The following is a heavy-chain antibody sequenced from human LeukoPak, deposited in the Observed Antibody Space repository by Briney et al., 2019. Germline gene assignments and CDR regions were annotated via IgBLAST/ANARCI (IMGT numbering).Heavy chain of an antibody. CDR2: IYYSGST. V-gene: IGHV4-39*01. Sequence: SETLSLTCTVSGGSISSSSYYWGWIRQPPGKGLEWIGSIYYSGSTYYNPSLKSRVTISVDTSKNQFSLKLSSVTAADTAVYYCARHRYSSSTSCQFDYWGQGTLVTVSS. J-gene: IGHJ4*02. D-gene: IGHD2-2*01. CDR3: ARHRYSSSTSCQFDY. CDR1: GGSISSSSYY.